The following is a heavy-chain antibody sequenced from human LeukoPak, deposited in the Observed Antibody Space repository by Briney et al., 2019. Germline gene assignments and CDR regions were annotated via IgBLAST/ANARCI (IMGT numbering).Heavy chain of an antibody. Sequence: SQTLSLTCTVSGGSISSGGYYWSWIRQHPGKGLEWIGYIYYSGSTYYNPSLKSRVTISVDTSKNQFSLKLSSVTAADTAVYYCARDARSSSSYFDYWGQGTLVTVSS. CDR2: IYYSGST. CDR3: ARDARSSSSYFDY. J-gene: IGHJ4*02. V-gene: IGHV4-31*03. D-gene: IGHD6-6*01. CDR1: GGSISSGGYY.